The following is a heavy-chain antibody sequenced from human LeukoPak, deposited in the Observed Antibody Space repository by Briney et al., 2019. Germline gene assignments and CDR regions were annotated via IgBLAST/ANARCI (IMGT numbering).Heavy chain of an antibody. CDR2: IKSKTDGGTT. V-gene: IGHV3-15*01. D-gene: IGHD3-3*01. J-gene: IGHJ4*02. Sequence: GGSLRLSCAGSGFSFSNAWMSWGRQAPGKGLEWVGRIKSKTDGGTTDYAAPVKGRVTISRDDSKNTLYLQVNSLKTEDTAVYYCTTHSYYDFWSGYYTSGYWGQGTLVTVSS. CDR1: GFSFSNAW. CDR3: TTHSYYDFWSGYYTSGY.